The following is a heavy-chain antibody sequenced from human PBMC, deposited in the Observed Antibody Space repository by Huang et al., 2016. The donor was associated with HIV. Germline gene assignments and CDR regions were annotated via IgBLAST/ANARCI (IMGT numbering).Heavy chain of an antibody. CDR2: ISTSTGNP. Sequence: GFTFTNYAVNWVRQAPGQGLEWMGWISTSTGNPTYAQGFTGRFVFSFDTSVSTAYLQINNLKADDTAIYYRARVGAYYWYFDLWGRGTLVTVSS. CDR3: ARVGAYYWYFDL. CDR1: GFTFTNYA. D-gene: IGHD1-26*01. J-gene: IGHJ2*01. V-gene: IGHV7-4-1*02.